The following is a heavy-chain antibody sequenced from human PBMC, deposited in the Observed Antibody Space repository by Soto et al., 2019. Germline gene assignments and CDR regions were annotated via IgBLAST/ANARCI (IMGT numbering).Heavy chain of an antibody. CDR1: GFTLSSFG. Sequence: GGGPRLSFAASGFTLSSFGMHWGRQGPGKVLEWVAVIWYDGSNKYYADSVKGRFTIPRDNSKNTLYLQMNSLRAEDTAVYYCARTDIVAASSYYYGMDVWGQGTTVTVSS. CDR2: IWYDGSNK. D-gene: IGHD5-12*01. CDR3: ARTDIVAASSYYYGMDV. J-gene: IGHJ6*02. V-gene: IGHV3-33*01.